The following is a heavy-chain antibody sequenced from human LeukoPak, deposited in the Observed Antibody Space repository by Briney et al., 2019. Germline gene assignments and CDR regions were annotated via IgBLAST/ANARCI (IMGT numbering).Heavy chain of an antibody. CDR3: AKLGQYYYDSSGYSILDY. Sequence: PGGSLRLSCAASGFTFSSYGMHWVRQAPGKGLEWVAFIRYDGSNKYYADSVKGRFTISRDNSKNTLYLQMNSLRAEDTAVYYCAKLGQYYYDSSGYSILDYWGQGTLVTVSS. CDR2: IRYDGSNK. D-gene: IGHD3-22*01. J-gene: IGHJ4*02. CDR1: GFTFSSYG. V-gene: IGHV3-30*02.